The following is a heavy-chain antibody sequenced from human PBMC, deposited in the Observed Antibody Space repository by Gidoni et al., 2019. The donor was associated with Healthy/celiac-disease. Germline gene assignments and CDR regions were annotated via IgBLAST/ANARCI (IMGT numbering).Heavy chain of an antibody. V-gene: IGHV4-59*01. CDR2: IYYSGST. CDR1: GGSISSYY. J-gene: IGHJ4*02. CDR3: ARGKSYYPLGRYYCDY. D-gene: IGHD3-10*01. Sequence: QVQLQESGPGLVKPSATLSLTCTVSGGSISSYYWSWIRQPPGKGLEWIGYIYYSGSTNYNPALKSRVTISVDTSKNQFSLKLSSVTAADTAVYYCARGKSYYPLGRYYCDYWGQGTLVTVSS.